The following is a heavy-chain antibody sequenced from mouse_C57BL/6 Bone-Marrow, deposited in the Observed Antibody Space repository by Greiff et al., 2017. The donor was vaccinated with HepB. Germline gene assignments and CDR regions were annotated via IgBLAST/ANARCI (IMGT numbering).Heavy chain of an antibody. CDR1: GYTFTNYW. CDR2: IYPGGGYT. CDR3: ARHFYYDMDY. V-gene: IGHV1-63*01. J-gene: IGHJ4*01. Sequence: VQLQESGAELVRPGTSVKMSCKASGYTFTNYWIGWAKQRPGHGLEWIGDIYPGGGYTNYNEKFKGKATLTADKSSSTAYMQFSSLTSEDSAIYYCARHFYYDMDYWGQGTSVTVSS.